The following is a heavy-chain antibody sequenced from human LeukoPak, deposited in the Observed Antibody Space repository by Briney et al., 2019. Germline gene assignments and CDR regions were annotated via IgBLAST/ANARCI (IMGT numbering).Heavy chain of an antibody. D-gene: IGHD3-10*01. V-gene: IGHV3-30*18. CDR2: ISYDGSNK. J-gene: IGHJ4*02. CDR3: AKGSGSYYHFDY. CDR1: GFTFSSYG. Sequence: GGSLRLSCAASGFTFSSYGMHWVRQAPGKGLEWVAVISYDGSNKYYADSVKGRFTISRDNSKNTLYLQMNSLRAEDTAVYYCAKGSGSYYHFDYWGQGTLVTVSS.